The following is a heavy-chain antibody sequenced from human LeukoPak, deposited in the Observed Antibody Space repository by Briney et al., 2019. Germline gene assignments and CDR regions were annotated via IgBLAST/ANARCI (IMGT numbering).Heavy chain of an antibody. V-gene: IGHV1-69*04. J-gene: IGHJ4*02. CDR1: GGTFSSYA. D-gene: IGHD3-3*01. CDR2: IIPILGIA. Sequence: ASVKVSCKASGGTFSSYAISWVRQAPGQGLEWMGRIIPILGIANYAQKFQGRVTITADKSTSTAYMELSSLRSEDTAVDYCARGITIFGGDYWGQGTLVTVSS. CDR3: ARGITIFGGDY.